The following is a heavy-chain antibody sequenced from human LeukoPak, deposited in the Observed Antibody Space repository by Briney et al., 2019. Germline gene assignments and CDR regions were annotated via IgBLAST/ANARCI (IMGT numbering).Heavy chain of an antibody. CDR3: ARGQMITFGGVIVSGVDY. V-gene: IGHV1-3*01. D-gene: IGHD3-16*02. Sequence: ASVKVSCKTSGYTFTDYYMHWVRQAPGQRLEWMGWISAGNGNTKYSQRFQGRVTITKDTSASTAYMELSSLRSEDTAVYYCARGQMITFGGVIVSGVDYWGQGTLVTVSS. CDR2: ISAGNGNT. J-gene: IGHJ4*02. CDR1: GYTFTDYY.